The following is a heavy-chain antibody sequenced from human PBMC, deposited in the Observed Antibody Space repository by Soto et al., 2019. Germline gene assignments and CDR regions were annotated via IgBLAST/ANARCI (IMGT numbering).Heavy chain of an antibody. Sequence: PGGSLRLSCAASGFTFSSYGMHWVRQAPGKGLEWVAVISYDGSNKYYADSVKGRFTISRDNSKNTLYLQMNSLRAEDTAVYYCAISGRYYYYYYGMDVWGQGTTVTVSS. J-gene: IGHJ6*02. CDR3: AISGRYYYYYYGMDV. V-gene: IGHV3-30*03. D-gene: IGHD6-19*01. CDR2: ISYDGSNK. CDR1: GFTFSSYG.